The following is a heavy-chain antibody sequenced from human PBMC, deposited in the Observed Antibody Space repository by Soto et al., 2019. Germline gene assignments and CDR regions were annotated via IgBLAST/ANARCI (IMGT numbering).Heavy chain of an antibody. D-gene: IGHD5-18*01. Sequence: QVQLQESGPGLVKPSQTLSLTCTVSGGSISSGGYYWSWIRQHPGKGLEWIGYIYYSGSTYYNPSLKSRGTISVDTSKNQFSLKLSSVTAADTAVYYCARVAATIVGVGYSYGLFDYWGQGTLVTVSS. CDR1: GGSISSGGYY. CDR2: IYYSGST. V-gene: IGHV4-31*03. CDR3: ARVAATIVGVGYSYGLFDY. J-gene: IGHJ4*02.